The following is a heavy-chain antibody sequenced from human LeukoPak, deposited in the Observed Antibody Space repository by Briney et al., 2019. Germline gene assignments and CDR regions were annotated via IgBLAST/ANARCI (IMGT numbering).Heavy chain of an antibody. J-gene: IGHJ4*02. D-gene: IGHD5-24*01. V-gene: IGHV4-39*01. CDR3: ARREAWLHLIDY. Sequence: SETLSLTCTVSDASIRSSSYYRDWIRQPPGKGLEWIGSGYYSGSIDYNPSLRSRVTISIDTSKNQFSLRLTSVTAADTAVYYCARREAWLHLIDYWGQGTVVTVSS. CDR1: DASIRSSSYY. CDR2: GYYSGSI.